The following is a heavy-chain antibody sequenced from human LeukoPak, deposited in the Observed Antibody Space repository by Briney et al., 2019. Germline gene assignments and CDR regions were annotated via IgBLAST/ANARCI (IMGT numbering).Heavy chain of an antibody. CDR3: ARYYYDSSGYYYFDY. Sequence: GGSLRLSCAASGFTFSSYWRSWVRQAPGKGLEWVANIKQDGSEKYYVDSVKGRFTISRDNARNSLYLQMNSLRAEDTAVYYCARYYYDSSGYYYFDYWGQGTLVTVSS. CDR1: GFTFSSYW. D-gene: IGHD3-22*01. J-gene: IGHJ4*02. CDR2: IKQDGSEK. V-gene: IGHV3-7*01.